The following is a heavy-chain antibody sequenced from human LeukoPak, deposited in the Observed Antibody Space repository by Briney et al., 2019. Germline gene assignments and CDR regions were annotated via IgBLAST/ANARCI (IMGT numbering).Heavy chain of an antibody. Sequence: TSETLSLTCAVSGGSISSGDYYWSWIRQPPGKGLEWIGYIYYSGSTYYNPSLKSRVTISVDTSKNQFSLKLSSVTAADTAVYYCASTDSSGYEDFGAFDIWGQGTMVTVSS. J-gene: IGHJ3*02. CDR1: GGSISSGDYY. V-gene: IGHV4-30-4*01. CDR3: ASTDSSGYEDFGAFDI. D-gene: IGHD3-22*01. CDR2: IYYSGST.